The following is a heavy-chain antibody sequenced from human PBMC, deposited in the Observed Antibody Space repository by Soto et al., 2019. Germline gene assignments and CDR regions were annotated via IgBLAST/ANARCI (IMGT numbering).Heavy chain of an antibody. V-gene: IGHV4-59*01. Sequence: SETLSLTCTVSGGSIRSWYWSWIRQPPGKRLEWIGYIYYSGSTNYNPSLKSRVTISVDTSKNQFSLKLSSVTAADTAVYYCARVWGGAFDIWGQGTMVTVSS. D-gene: IGHD3-10*01. CDR3: ARVWGGAFDI. CDR1: GGSIRSWY. CDR2: IYYSGST. J-gene: IGHJ3*02.